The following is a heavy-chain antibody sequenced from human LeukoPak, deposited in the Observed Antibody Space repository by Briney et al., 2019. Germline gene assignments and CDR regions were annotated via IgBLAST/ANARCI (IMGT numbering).Heavy chain of an antibody. V-gene: IGHV4-61*08. Sequence: SQTLSLTCTVSGGSISSGDYYWSWIRQPPGKGLDWIGYIYYSGSTNYNPSLKSRVTISVDTSKNQFSLKLSSVTAADTAVYYCARDAPNDLYSNYYYYYMDVWGKGTTVTVSS. D-gene: IGHD3/OR15-3a*01. J-gene: IGHJ6*03. CDR2: IYYSGST. CDR3: ARDAPNDLYSNYYYYYMDV. CDR1: GGSISSGDYY.